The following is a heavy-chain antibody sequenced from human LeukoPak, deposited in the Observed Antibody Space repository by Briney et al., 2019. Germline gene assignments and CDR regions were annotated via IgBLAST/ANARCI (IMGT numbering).Heavy chain of an antibody. CDR2: IFHRGGT. J-gene: IGHJ4*02. V-gene: IGHV4-30-4*01. D-gene: IGHD3-3*01. Sequence: SETLSLTCTVSNDSISNGDYYWNWIRQPPGKGLEWIGYIFHRGGTSYNPSLKSRILFSVDTSQNQFSLKLSSVTAADTAVYYCARHALGGDLEWLLPFDYWGQGTLVTVSS. CDR1: NDSISNGDYY. CDR3: ARHALGGDLEWLLPFDY.